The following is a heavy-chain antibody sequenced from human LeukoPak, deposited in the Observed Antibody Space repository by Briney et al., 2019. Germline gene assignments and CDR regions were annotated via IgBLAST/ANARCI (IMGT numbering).Heavy chain of an antibody. CDR2: IKQDGSEK. J-gene: IGHJ2*01. D-gene: IGHD2-2*01. CDR3: ARVGGYCSSTSCRPNYFDL. V-gene: IGHV3-7*01. Sequence: GGSLRLSCAASGFTFSSYWMSWVRQAPGKGLEWVANIKQDGSEKYYVDSVKGRFTISRDNAKNSLYLQMNSLRAEDTAVYYCARVGGYCSSTSCRPNYFDLWGRGTLVTVSS. CDR1: GFTFSSYW.